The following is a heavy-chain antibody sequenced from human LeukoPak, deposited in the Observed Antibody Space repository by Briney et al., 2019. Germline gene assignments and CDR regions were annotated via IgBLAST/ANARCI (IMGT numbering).Heavy chain of an antibody. CDR2: ISSSSSYI. J-gene: IGHJ6*03. D-gene: IGHD3-3*01. Sequence: GGSLRLSCAASGFTFSSYSMNWVRQAPGKGLEWVSSISSSSSYIYYADSVKGRFTISRDNAKNSLYLQMNSLRAKDTAVYYCARDFIPLYYDFWSGYYRPFYYMDVWGKGTTVTVSS. CDR1: GFTFSSYS. V-gene: IGHV3-21*01. CDR3: ARDFIPLYYDFWSGYYRPFYYMDV.